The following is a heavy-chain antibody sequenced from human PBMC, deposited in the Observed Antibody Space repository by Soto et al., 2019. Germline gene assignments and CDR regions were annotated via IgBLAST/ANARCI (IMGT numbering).Heavy chain of an antibody. CDR1: GFNFRYYA. V-gene: IGHV3-23*01. CDR2: INDNGDST. D-gene: IGHD6-6*01. J-gene: IGHJ5*01. Sequence: VGSLRLSCAASGFNFRYYAMTWVRQAPGEGLEWVSSINDNGDSTHYADSVKGRFTISRDNSKNTLYLQMNSLTAEDTAVYFCAKASNSSPWFDSWLESWGQGTLVTVSS. CDR3: AKASNSSPWFDSWLES.